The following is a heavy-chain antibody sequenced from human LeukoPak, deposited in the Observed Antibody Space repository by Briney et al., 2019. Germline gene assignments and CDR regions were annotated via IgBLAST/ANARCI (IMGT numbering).Heavy chain of an antibody. CDR2: TNPHSGGT. D-gene: IGHD2-15*01. CDR1: GYTFNDYY. V-gene: IGHV1-2*02. J-gene: IGHJ4*02. Sequence: ASVKVSRNASGYTFNDYYIHWVRQAPGQGLERMGYTNPHSGGTSSPQKFQGRVTMTTDASISTAYMELSRLTSDDTAVYYCAREGNGLLSKDPDYWGQGTLVTVSS. CDR3: AREGNGLLSKDPDY.